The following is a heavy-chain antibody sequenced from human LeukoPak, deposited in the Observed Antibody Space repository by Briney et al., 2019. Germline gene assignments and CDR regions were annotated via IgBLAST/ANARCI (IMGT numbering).Heavy chain of an antibody. J-gene: IGHJ4*02. CDR3: AGGLLGCGGGSCYPTDY. CDR1: GFTISNYG. CDR2: LSDDGNNK. Sequence: GGSLRLSCAASGFTISNYGMHWVRQPPRKGLEWVAILSDDGNNKIYVDSVKGRFSISRDNSKNTLYLQMDSLRAEYTAVYYCAGGLLGCGGGSCYPTDYWGQGTLVIVSS. D-gene: IGHD2-15*01. V-gene: IGHV3-30*03.